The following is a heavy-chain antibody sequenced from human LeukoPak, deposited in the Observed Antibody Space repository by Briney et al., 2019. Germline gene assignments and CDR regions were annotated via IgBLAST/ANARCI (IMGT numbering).Heavy chain of an antibody. D-gene: IGHD6-19*01. V-gene: IGHV3-30-3*01. CDR3: ARDRAPSGWFEDAFDI. Sequence: GGSLRLSCAASGFTFSSYAMHWVRQAPGKGLEWVAAISYDGSNKYYADSVKGRFTISRDNSKNTLYLQMNSLRAEDTAVYYCARDRAPSGWFEDAFDIWGQGTMVTVSS. CDR2: ISYDGSNK. CDR1: GFTFSSYA. J-gene: IGHJ3*02.